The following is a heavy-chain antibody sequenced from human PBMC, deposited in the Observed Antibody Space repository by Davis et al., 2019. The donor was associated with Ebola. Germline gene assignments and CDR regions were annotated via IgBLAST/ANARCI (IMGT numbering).Heavy chain of an antibody. D-gene: IGHD1-14*01. Sequence: GESLKISCAASGFTVSSNYMSWFPQAPGKGLEWVSYISSSGSTIYYADSVKGRFTISRDNAKNSLYLQMNSLRAEDTAVYYCARGDNGGDFDYWGQGTLVTVSS. J-gene: IGHJ4*02. CDR2: ISSSGSTI. V-gene: IGHV3-11*01. CDR1: GFTVSSNY. CDR3: ARGDNGGDFDY.